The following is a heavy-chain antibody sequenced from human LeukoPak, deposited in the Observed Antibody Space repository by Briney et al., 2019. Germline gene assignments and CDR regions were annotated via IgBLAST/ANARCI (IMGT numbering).Heavy chain of an antibody. V-gene: IGHV4-59*01. CDR1: GGSISSYY. CDR2: IYYSGST. J-gene: IGHJ3*02. Sequence: SETLSLTCTVSGGSISSYYWSWIRQPPGKGLEWIGYIYYSGSTNYNPSLKSRVTISVDTSKNQFSLKLSSVTAADTAVYYCAREGAYYDILTGYSPDAFDIWGQGTMVTVSS. CDR3: AREGAYYDILTGYSPDAFDI. D-gene: IGHD3-9*01.